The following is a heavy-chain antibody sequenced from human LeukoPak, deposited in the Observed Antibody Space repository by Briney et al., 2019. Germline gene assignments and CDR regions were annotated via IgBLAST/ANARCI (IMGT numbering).Heavy chain of an antibody. CDR3: AKDLASCIAVAGTGLEGYYFDY. J-gene: IGHJ4*02. D-gene: IGHD6-19*01. CDR1: GFTVSSNY. V-gene: IGHV3-53*05. CDR2: IYSGGST. Sequence: GGSLRLSCAASGFTVSSNYMSWVRQAPGKGLEWVSVIYSGGSTYYADSVKGRFTISRDNSKNTLYLQMNSLRAEDTAVYYCAKDLASCIAVAGTGLEGYYFDYWGQGTLVTVSS.